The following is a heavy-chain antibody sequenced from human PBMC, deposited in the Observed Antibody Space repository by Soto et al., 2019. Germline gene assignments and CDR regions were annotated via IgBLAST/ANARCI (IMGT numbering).Heavy chain of an antibody. J-gene: IGHJ5*02. Sequence: QVQLVQSGAEVKKPGASVKVSCKASGYTFTSYGISWVRQAPGQGLEWMGWISAYNGNTNYAQKLQGRVTMTPDTSTSTDYMELRSLRSDDTDVYYCAGASGSSYWCDTWGQGTLVTVSS. D-gene: IGHD1-26*01. V-gene: IGHV1-18*01. CDR1: GYTFTSYG. CDR2: ISAYNGNT. CDR3: AGASGSSYWCDT.